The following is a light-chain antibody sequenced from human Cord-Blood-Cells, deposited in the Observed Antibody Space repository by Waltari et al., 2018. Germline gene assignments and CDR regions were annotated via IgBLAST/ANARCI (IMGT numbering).Light chain of an antibody. Sequence: DIQMTPSPSSLSASVGDRVTITCRASQSISSYLNWYQQKPGKATKLLIYAASSLQSGVPSRFSGSGSGTDFTLTISSLQPEDFATYDCQQSYSTPLTFGGGTKVEIK. CDR2: AAS. CDR3: QQSYSTPLT. V-gene: IGKV1-39*01. CDR1: QSISSY. J-gene: IGKJ4*01.